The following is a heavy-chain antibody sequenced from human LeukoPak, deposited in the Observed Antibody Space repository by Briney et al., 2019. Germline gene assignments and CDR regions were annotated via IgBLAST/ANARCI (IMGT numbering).Heavy chain of an antibody. V-gene: IGHV3-7*01. Sequence: GGSLRLSCAASGFTFSSYWMSWVRQAPGKGLEWVANIKKDGSGKYYVDSVKDRFTISRDNAKNSLYLQMNSLRAEDTAVYYCARDSATTDFDYWGQGSLVTVSS. CDR1: GFTFSSYW. D-gene: IGHD1-14*01. CDR3: ARDSATTDFDY. CDR2: IKKDGSGK. J-gene: IGHJ4*02.